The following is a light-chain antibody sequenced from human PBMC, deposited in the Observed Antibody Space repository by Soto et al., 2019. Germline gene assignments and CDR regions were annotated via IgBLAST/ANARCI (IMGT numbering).Light chain of an antibody. Sequence: DIQMTQSPSSLSASVGDRVTITCRASQSISSYLNWYQQKPGKAPKLLIYAASSLQSGVLSRFSGSGSGTDFTLTISSLQPEDFATYYCQQSYSTPPVTFGQGTRLEMK. CDR3: QQSYSTPPVT. V-gene: IGKV1-39*01. CDR2: AAS. J-gene: IGKJ5*01. CDR1: QSISSY.